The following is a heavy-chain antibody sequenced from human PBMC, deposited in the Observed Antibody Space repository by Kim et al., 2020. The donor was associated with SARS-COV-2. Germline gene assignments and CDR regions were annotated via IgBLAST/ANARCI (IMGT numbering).Heavy chain of an antibody. V-gene: IGHV3-23*01. Sequence: GGSLRLSCAASGFTFSSYAMSWVRQAPGKGLEWVSAISGSGGSTYYADSVKGRFTISRDNSKNTLYLQMNSLRAEDTAVYYCARSTYIVVVPAAIGFDYWGQGTLVTVSS. D-gene: IGHD2-2*01. CDR2: ISGSGGST. J-gene: IGHJ4*02. CDR3: ARSTYIVVVPAAIGFDY. CDR1: GFTFSSYA.